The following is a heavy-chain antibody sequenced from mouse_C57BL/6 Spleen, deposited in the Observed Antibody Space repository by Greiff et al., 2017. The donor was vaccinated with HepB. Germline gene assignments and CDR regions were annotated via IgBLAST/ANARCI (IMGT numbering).Heavy chain of an antibody. CDR1: GYTFTSYT. D-gene: IGHD1-1*01. V-gene: IGHV1-4*01. J-gene: IGHJ4*01. CDR3: ARENYYGSSPLYAMDY. Sequence: VQLQQSGAELARPGASVKMSCKASGYTFTSYTMHWVKQRPGPGLEWIGYINPSSGYTKYNQKFKDKATLTADKSSSTAYMQLSSLTSEDSAVYYCARENYYGSSPLYAMDYWGQGTSVTVSS. CDR2: INPSSGYT.